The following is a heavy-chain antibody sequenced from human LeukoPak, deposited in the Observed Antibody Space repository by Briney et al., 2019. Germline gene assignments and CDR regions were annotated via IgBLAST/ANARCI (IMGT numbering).Heavy chain of an antibody. CDR1: GFTVSSNY. J-gene: IGHJ4*02. V-gene: IGHV3-53*01. CDR3: AKGGGYDFWSGYRNFDY. Sequence: TGGSLRLSCAASGFTVSSNYMSWVRQAPGKGLEWVSVIYSGGSTYYADSVKGRFTISRDNSKNTLYLQMNSLRAEDTAVYYCAKGGGYDFWSGYRNFDYWGQGTLVTVSS. CDR2: IYSGGST. D-gene: IGHD3-3*01.